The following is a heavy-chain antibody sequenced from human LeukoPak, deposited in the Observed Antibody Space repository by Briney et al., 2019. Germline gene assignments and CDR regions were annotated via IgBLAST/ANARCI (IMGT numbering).Heavy chain of an antibody. V-gene: IGHV3-30*18. CDR1: GFTFSSYC. J-gene: IGHJ4*02. CDR3: AKDYFYDTPEVTCYCDL. CDR2: IPYAGSNK. D-gene: IGHD3-22*01. Sequence: AGRSLRLSCAASGFTFSSYCMHWVRQAPGKGLEWVAVIPYAGSNKYYADSVKGRFTISRDNSKNTLYLQMNSLRAEDTAVYYCAKDYFYDTPEVTCYCDLGGQGTRVSVSS.